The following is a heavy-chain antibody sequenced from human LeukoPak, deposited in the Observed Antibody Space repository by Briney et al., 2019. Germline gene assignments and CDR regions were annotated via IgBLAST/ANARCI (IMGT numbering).Heavy chain of an antibody. CDR3: ARQREYYESSGYYTFDY. V-gene: IGHV4-59*08. Sequence: SETLSLTCTVSGGSISTYYWSWIRQPPGKGLEWIGYIYSSGSTNYNPSLKSRVTISVDTSKNQFSLKLSSVTAADTAVYYCARQREYYESSGYYTFDYWGQGTLVTVLS. J-gene: IGHJ4*02. CDR2: IYSSGST. D-gene: IGHD3-22*01. CDR1: GGSISTYY.